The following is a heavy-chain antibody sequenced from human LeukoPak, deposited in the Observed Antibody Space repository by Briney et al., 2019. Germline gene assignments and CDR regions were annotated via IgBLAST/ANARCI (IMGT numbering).Heavy chain of an antibody. CDR3: ARAKGHYYDFSSGTHRFDA. CDR2: IYYSGDT. D-gene: IGHD3-3*01. CDR1: GDSIGYNY. Sequence: SETLSLTCTVSGDSIGYNYWSWIRQPPGKGLEWIGYIYYSGDTYYNPSLKSRVTISADRSKNQFSLTLSSVTAADTAVYYCARAKGHYYDFSSGTHRFDAWGQGTLVIVSS. J-gene: IGHJ5*02. V-gene: IGHV4-59*01.